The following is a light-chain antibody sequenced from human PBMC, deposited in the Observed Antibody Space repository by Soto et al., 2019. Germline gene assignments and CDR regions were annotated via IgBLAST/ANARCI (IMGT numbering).Light chain of an antibody. CDR3: QHYNTWPIT. Sequence: EIVMTQSPATLSVSPGERATLSCRASQSVSSDLAWYQQKPGRAPRLLIYGASTRATGIPARFSGSGSGTDFTLTINNLQSRDSAVYYCQHYNTWPITFGQGTRLEIK. CDR2: GAS. CDR1: QSVSSD. J-gene: IGKJ5*01. V-gene: IGKV3-15*01.